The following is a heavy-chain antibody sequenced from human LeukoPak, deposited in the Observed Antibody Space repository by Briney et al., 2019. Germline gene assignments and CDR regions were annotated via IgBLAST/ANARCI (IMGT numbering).Heavy chain of an antibody. Sequence: GGSLRLSCATSGFIFSRDWMTWVRQAPGKGPEWVANIKGDGSKKNLVDSVKDRFTISRDNAKNSLYLEMSSLRAEDTAVYYCARDSNPGDSSGYYDAFDIWGQGTKVTVSS. D-gene: IGHD3-22*01. V-gene: IGHV3-7*03. CDR2: IKGDGSKK. J-gene: IGHJ3*02. CDR3: ARDSNPGDSSGYYDAFDI. CDR1: GFIFSRDW.